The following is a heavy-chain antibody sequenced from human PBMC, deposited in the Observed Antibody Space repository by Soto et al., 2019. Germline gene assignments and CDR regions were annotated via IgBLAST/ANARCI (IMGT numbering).Heavy chain of an antibody. J-gene: IGHJ4*02. D-gene: IGHD3-10*01. CDR2: ISPMFGAA. Sequence: QVQLVQSGAEMKKPGSSVKVSCQSSGGTFNTYAMNWVRQAPGQGPEWMGDISPMFGAANYAPKFQGRVTITEDEDTGTSYMQLSSLTSEDTALYSCAREVQVHTPAFVYWGQGHLVTVSS. CDR1: GGTFNTYA. V-gene: IGHV1-69*19. CDR3: AREVQVHTPAFVY.